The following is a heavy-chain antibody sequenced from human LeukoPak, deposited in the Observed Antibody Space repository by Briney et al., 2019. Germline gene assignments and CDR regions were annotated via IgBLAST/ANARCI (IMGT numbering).Heavy chain of an antibody. CDR2: IYYSGST. J-gene: IGHJ4*02. Sequence: PSETLSLTCTVSGGSISSSSYYWGWIRQPPGKGLEWIGGIYYSGSTYYNPSLKSRVTISVDTSKNQFSLKLSSVTAADTAVYYCARQGGGSLDYWGQGTLVTVSS. CDR3: ARQGGGSLDY. V-gene: IGHV4-39*01. CDR1: GGSISSSSYY. D-gene: IGHD2-15*01.